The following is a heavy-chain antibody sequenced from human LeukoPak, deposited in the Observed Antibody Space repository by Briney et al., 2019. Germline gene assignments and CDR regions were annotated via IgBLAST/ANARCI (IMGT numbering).Heavy chain of an antibody. CDR1: GFTFSSYS. D-gene: IGHD3-10*01. CDR3: ARDLYGSGRPFDY. CDR2: ISRSSSTI. V-gene: IGHV3-48*04. J-gene: IGHJ4*02. Sequence: TGGSLRLSCVASGFTFSSYSMNWVRQAPGKGLEWVSYISRSSSTIYYADSMKGRFTISRDNAKNSLYLQMNSLRAEDTAVYYCARDLYGSGRPFDYWGQGTLVTVSS.